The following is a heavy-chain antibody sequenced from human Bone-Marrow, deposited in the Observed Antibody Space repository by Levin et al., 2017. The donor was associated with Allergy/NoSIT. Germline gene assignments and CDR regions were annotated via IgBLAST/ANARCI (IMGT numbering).Heavy chain of an antibody. Sequence: GESLKISCAASGFTFSSYSMNWVRQAPGKGLEWVSSISSSSSYIYYADSVKGRFTISRDNAKNSLYLQMNSLRAEDTAVYYCARDLSAGLELRAAYPTCDFDYWGQGTLVTVSS. J-gene: IGHJ4*02. V-gene: IGHV3-21*01. D-gene: IGHD1-7*01. CDR3: ARDLSAGLELRAAYPTCDFDY. CDR2: ISSSSSYI. CDR1: GFTFSSYS.